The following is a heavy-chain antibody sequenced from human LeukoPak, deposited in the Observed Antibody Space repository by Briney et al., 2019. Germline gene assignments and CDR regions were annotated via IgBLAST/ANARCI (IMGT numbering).Heavy chain of an antibody. CDR2: INHSGST. CDR1: GGSSSGYY. J-gene: IGHJ4*02. Sequence: PSETLSLTCAVYGGSSSGYYWSWIRQPPGKGLEWIGEINHSGSTNYNPSLKSRVTISVDTSKNQFSLKLSSVTAADTAVYYCARGLAARGDYWGQGTLVTVSS. CDR3: ARGLAARGDY. V-gene: IGHV4-34*01. D-gene: IGHD6-6*01.